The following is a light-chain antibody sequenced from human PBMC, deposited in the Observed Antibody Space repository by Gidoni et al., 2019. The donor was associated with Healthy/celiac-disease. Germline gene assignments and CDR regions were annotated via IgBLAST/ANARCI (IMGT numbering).Light chain of an antibody. V-gene: IGKV3-15*01. CDR1: QSVSSN. Sequence: EIVMTQSPATLSVSPGERATLSCRASQSVSSNLAWYQQKPGQAPRLLIYGASTRATGNPARFSGRGSGTEFTLTIRRLQSEDFAGYYCQQYNNWPPGATFGQGTKVEIK. J-gene: IGKJ1*01. CDR2: GAS. CDR3: QQYNNWPPGAT.